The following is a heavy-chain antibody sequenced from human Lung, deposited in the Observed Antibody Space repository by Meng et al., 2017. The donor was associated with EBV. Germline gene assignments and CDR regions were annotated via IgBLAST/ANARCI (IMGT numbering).Heavy chain of an antibody. V-gene: IGHV4-31*01. CDR3: ATVDYGRYHPFDY. J-gene: IGHJ4*02. D-gene: IGHD3-16*01. CDR2: IYYSKST. CDR1: GGSISSGGAY. Sequence: VQLPEAGPGLVNPSPPLPLPSTVSGGSISSGGAYWSCIRQQPGDRLEWIGSIYYSKSTYYYASLENLVTAFVDTSKNQHSLKLSSVTTADTAVVYCATVDYGRYHPFDYWGQGTLVTVSS.